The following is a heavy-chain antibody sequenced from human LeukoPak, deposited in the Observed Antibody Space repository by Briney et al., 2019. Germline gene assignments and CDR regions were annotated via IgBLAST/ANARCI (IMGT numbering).Heavy chain of an antibody. CDR1: GGSISSSSYY. V-gene: IGHV4-61*02. Sequence: SETLSLTCTVSGGSISSSSYYWRWIRQPAGKGLGWIGRIYTSGSTNYNPSLKSRVTMSVDTSKNQFSLKLSSVTAADTAVYYCAREGAAPYYYYRDVWGKGTTVTISS. CDR2: IYTSGST. D-gene: IGHD1-26*01. J-gene: IGHJ6*03. CDR3: AREGAAPYYYYRDV.